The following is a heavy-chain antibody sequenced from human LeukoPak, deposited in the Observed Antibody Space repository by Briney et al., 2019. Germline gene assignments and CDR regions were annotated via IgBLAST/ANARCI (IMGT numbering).Heavy chain of an antibody. CDR1: GFTFSTYS. CDR3: AKWDSSGFWSGYTYYFDY. Sequence: GGSLRLPCAASGFTFSTYSMNWVRQAPGKGLEWVSSISSSSSYIYYADSVKGRFTISRDNAKNSLYLQMNSLRAEDTAVYYCAKWDSSGFWSGYTYYFDYWGQGTLVTVSS. V-gene: IGHV3-21*01. D-gene: IGHD3-3*01. J-gene: IGHJ4*02. CDR2: ISSSSSYI.